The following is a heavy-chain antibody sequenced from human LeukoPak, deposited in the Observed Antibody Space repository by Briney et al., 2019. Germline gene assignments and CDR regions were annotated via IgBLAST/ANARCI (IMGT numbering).Heavy chain of an antibody. CDR2: ISGSGGST. CDR1: GFTFSSYA. Sequence: GGSLRLSCAASGFTFSSYAMSWVRQAPGKGLEWVSAISGSGGSTYYADSVKGRFTISRDNAKNSLYLQMNSLRAEDTAVYYCARDTIVVVPAAMPEEGYYYYYGMDVWGQGTTVTVSS. CDR3: ARDTIVVVPAAMPEEGYYYYYGMDV. D-gene: IGHD2-2*01. J-gene: IGHJ6*02. V-gene: IGHV3-23*01.